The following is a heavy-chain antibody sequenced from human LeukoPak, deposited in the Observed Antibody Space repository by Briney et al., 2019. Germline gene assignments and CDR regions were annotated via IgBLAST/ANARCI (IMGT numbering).Heavy chain of an antibody. D-gene: IGHD3-3*01. J-gene: IGHJ4*02. CDR2: IKSKTDGGTT. CDR1: GFTFSNAW. CDR3: TTGLRITIFGVVGDY. Sequence: PGGSLRLSCADSGFTFSNAWMSWVRQAPGKGLEWVGRIKSKTDGGTTDYAAPVKGRFTISRDDSKNTMYMQMNSLKTEDTAVYYCTTGLRITIFGVVGDYWGQGTLVTVSS. V-gene: IGHV3-15*01.